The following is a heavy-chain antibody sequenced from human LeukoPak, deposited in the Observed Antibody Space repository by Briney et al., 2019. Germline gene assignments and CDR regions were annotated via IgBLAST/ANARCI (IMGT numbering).Heavy chain of an antibody. CDR3: AKDGVVRGLGPYYFDS. J-gene: IGHJ4*02. Sequence: GGSLRLSCVASGFTFSGYAMSWVRQAPGKGLEWVATVSGSATSTYYTDSLEGRFTISRDNSKNTVYLQVNSLRAEDTAVYYCAKDGVVRGLGPYYFDSWGQGSLVTVSS. CDR1: GFTFSGYA. CDR2: VSGSATST. V-gene: IGHV3-23*01. D-gene: IGHD3-10*01.